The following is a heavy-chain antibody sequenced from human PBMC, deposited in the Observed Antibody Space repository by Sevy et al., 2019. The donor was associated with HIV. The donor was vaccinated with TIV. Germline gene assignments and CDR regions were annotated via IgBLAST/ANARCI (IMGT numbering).Heavy chain of an antibody. Sequence: GGSLRLSCATSGFPFSSYAMSWVRQAPGKGLEWVSVISGSGGSTYYADSVKGRFTISRDNSKNTLYLQMNSLRAEDTAVYYCAKDKGLRGRSGYDEHDAFDIWGQGTMVTVSS. D-gene: IGHD5-12*01. CDR3: AKDKGLRGRSGYDEHDAFDI. J-gene: IGHJ3*02. CDR1: GFPFSSYA. CDR2: ISGSGGST. V-gene: IGHV3-23*01.